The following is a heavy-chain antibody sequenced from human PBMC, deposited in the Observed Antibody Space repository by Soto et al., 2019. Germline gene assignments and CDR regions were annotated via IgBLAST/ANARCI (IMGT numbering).Heavy chain of an antibody. D-gene: IGHD5-18*01. J-gene: IGHJ3*02. CDR3: ARGGYSYGYIEHDAFDI. CDR2: INPSGGST. Sequence: QVQLVQSGAEVKKPGASVKVSCKASGYTFTSYYMHWVRQAPGQGLEWMGIINPSGGSTSYAQKFQGRVTMTRDTSTSTVYMELSSLRFEDTAVYYCARGGYSYGYIEHDAFDIWGQGTMVTVSS. V-gene: IGHV1-46*03. CDR1: GYTFTSYY.